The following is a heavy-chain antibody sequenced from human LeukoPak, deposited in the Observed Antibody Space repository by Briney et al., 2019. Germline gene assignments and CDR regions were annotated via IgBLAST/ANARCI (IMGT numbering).Heavy chain of an antibody. D-gene: IGHD4-23*01. J-gene: IGHJ4*02. Sequence: GGSLRLSCAASGFTFSSYSMNWVRQAPGKGLEWVSSISSSSSYIYYADSVKGRFTISRDNAKNSLYLQMNSLRAKDTAVYYCARVGTMVVTPIDYWGQGTLVTVSS. CDR2: ISSSSSYI. CDR3: ARVGTMVVTPIDY. V-gene: IGHV3-21*01. CDR1: GFTFSSYS.